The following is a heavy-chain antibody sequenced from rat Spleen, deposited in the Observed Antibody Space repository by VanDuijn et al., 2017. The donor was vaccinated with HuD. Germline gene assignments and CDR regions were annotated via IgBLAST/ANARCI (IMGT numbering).Heavy chain of an antibody. CDR1: GFTFSDYY. D-gene: IGHD1-2*01. J-gene: IGHJ2*01. CDR2: ISNDGGGT. Sequence: EAQLVESGGGLVQPGGSLKLSCAASGFTFSDYYMAWVRQAPTKGLEWVASISNDGGGTYYRDSVKGRFTISRDNANNIQYLQMDSLRSEDTATYYCASSYSSYVFDYWGQGVMVTVSS. V-gene: IGHV5-20*01. CDR3: ASSYSSYVFDY.